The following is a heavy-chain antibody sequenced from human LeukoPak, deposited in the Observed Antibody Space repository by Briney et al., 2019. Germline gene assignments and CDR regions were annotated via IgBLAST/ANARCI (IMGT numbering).Heavy chain of an antibody. CDR2: IYHSGSA. D-gene: IGHD2-8*01. Sequence: PSETLCLTCAVSGGSISSSNWWSWVRQPPGKGLEWIGEIYHSGSANYNPSLKSRVTMSVDKSKNQFSLKLTSVTAADTAVYYCARMESTNTFDIWGQGTMVTVSS. CDR3: ARMESTNTFDI. J-gene: IGHJ3*02. CDR1: GGSISSSNW. V-gene: IGHV4-4*02.